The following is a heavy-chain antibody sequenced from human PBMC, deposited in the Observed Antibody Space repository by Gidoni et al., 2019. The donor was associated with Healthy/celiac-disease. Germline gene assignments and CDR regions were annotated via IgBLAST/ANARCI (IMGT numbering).Heavy chain of an antibody. CDR2: ISYDGSNK. J-gene: IGHJ6*02. CDR1: GFTFSSYG. CDR3: AKDLGGDDYYGMDV. V-gene: IGHV3-30*18. Sequence: QVQLVESGGGVVQPGRSLRLSCAASGFTFSSYGMHWVRQAPGKGLEWVAVISYDGSNKYYADSVKGRFTISRDNSKNTLYLQMNSLRAEDTAVYYCAKDLGGDDYYGMDVWGQGTTVTVSS. D-gene: IGHD3-16*01.